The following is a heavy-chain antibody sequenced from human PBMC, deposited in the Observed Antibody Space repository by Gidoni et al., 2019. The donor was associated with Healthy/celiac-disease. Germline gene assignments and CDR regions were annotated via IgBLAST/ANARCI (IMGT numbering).Heavy chain of an antibody. J-gene: IGHJ6*02. CDR2: INPSGGST. Sequence: QVQLVQSGAEVKKPGASVKVSCKASGYTFTNYYIHWVRQAPGQGLEWMGIINPSGGSTSYAQKFQDRVNMTRDTSTSTVYMELSSLRSEDTAVYYCSRSRFNWNDAYYYYGVDVWGQGTTVTVSS. V-gene: IGHV1-46*03. D-gene: IGHD1-1*01. CDR1: GYTFTNYY. CDR3: SRSRFNWNDAYYYYGVDV.